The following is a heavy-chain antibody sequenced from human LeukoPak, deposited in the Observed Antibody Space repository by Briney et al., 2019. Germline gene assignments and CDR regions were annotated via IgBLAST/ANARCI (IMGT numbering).Heavy chain of an antibody. CDR3: TTYYDSSGYGPFVD. V-gene: IGHV3-73*01. CDR1: GFTFSGSA. D-gene: IGHD3-22*01. Sequence: PGGSLKLSCAASGFTFSGSAMHWVRQASGKGLEWVGRIRSKASSYATAYAASVKGRFTISRDDSKNTAYLQMDSLKTEDTAVYYCTTYYDSSGYGPFVDWGQGTLVTVSS. J-gene: IGHJ4*02. CDR2: IRSKASSYAT.